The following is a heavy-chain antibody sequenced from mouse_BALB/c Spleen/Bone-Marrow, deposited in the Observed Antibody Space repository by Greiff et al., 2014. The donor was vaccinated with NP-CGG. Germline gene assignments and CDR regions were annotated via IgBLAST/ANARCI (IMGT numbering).Heavy chain of an antibody. J-gene: IGHJ2*01. CDR2: IDPVNGNT. D-gene: IGHD1-1*01. V-gene: IGHV14-3*02. CDR1: GFNIKDTY. Sequence: VQLQQSGAELVKPGASVKLSCTASGFNIKDTYMHWVKQRPEQGLEWIGRIDPVNGNTKYDPKFQGKATITADTSSNTAYLQLSSLTSGDTAVYYCARYYYGNSYFDYWGQGTTLTVSS. CDR3: ARYYYGNSYFDY.